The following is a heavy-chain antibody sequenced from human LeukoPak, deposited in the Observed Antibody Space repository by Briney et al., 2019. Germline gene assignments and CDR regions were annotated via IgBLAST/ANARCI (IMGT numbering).Heavy chain of an antibody. D-gene: IGHD3-22*01. J-gene: IGHJ4*02. V-gene: IGHV1-3*03. Sequence: ASVKVSCKASGYTFTNYAMHWVRQAPGQRLEWMGWINAGNGNTKYSQEFQGRVTITRDTSASTAYMELSSLTSEDMAVYYCARYGDYYDSSGYYYLLDYWGQGTLVTVSS. CDR1: GYTFTNYA. CDR3: ARYGDYYDSSGYYYLLDY. CDR2: INAGNGNT.